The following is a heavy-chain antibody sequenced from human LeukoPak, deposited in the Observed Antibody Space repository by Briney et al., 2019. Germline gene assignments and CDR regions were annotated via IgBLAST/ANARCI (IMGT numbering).Heavy chain of an antibody. D-gene: IGHD2-21*02. CDR2: IYYSGST. CDR1: GGSISSADYY. Sequence: SQTLSLTCAVSGGSISSADYYWSWIRQSPGKGLEWIGFIYYSGSTYYNPSLKSRVTISVDTSKNQFSLKLRSVTAADTAAYYCASIVVVTAAIDYWGQGTLVTVSS. J-gene: IGHJ4*02. CDR3: ASIVVVTAAIDY. V-gene: IGHV4-30-4*01.